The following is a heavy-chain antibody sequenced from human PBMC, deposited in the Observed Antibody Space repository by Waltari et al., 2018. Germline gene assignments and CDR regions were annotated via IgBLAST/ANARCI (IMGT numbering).Heavy chain of an antibody. CDR1: GFSFNRYW. D-gene: IGHD4-17*01. J-gene: IGHJ6*02. CDR3: ARLTTVDV. CDR2: ISFDGNSI. V-gene: IGHV3-74*01. Sequence: EVQLVESGGDLVQPGGSLRLSCVASGFSFNRYWMHWVRQAPGKGLVWVSRISFDGNSISYADSVKGRFTISRDNAKNTLYLQMNSLRDKDTGVYYCARLTTVDVWGQGTTVIVSS.